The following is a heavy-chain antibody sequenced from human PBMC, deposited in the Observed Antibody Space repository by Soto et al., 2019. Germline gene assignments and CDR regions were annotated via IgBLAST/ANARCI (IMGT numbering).Heavy chain of an antibody. V-gene: IGHV1-69*05. CDR3: XXXXXYAAAVPGPAFDI. CDR2: IIPIFGTT. CDR1: GGTFSSYA. J-gene: IGHJ3*02. D-gene: IGHD6-13*01. Sequence: QVQLVQSGVEVKKPGSSVKVSCKASGGTFSSYAISWVRQAPGQGLEWMGGIIPIFGTTNYAQKFQGRVTXXXXXXXXXXXXXXXXXXXXXXXXXXXXXXXXYAAAVPGPAFDIWGQGTMVTVSS.